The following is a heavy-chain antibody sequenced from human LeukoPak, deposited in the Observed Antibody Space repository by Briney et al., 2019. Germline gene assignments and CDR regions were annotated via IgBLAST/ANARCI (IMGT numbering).Heavy chain of an antibody. CDR2: ISSSGSST. D-gene: IGHD3-16*01. J-gene: IGHJ4*02. CDR3: AKDGPGAWGYFDY. CDR1: RFTFRNYA. V-gene: IGHV3-23*01. Sequence: GGSLRLSCAASRFTFRNYAMNWVRQAPGKGLEWVSTISSSGSSTYYTDSVKGRFTISRDNSKNTLYLQMNSLSAEDTAVYYCAKDGPGAWGYFDYWGQGTLVTVSS.